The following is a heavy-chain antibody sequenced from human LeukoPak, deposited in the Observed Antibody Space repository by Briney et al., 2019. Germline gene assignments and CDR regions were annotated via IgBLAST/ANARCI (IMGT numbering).Heavy chain of an antibody. J-gene: IGHJ6*02. CDR3: ARAPAFGVVITYYYYYYGMDV. Sequence: ASVKVSCKASGYTFTSYAMHWVRQAPGQRLEWMGWINAGNGNTKYSQKFQGRVTITRDTSASTAYMELSSLRSEDTAVYYCARAPAFGVVITYYYYYYGMDVWGQGTTVTVSS. CDR1: GYTFTSYA. V-gene: IGHV1-3*01. CDR2: INAGNGNT. D-gene: IGHD3-3*01.